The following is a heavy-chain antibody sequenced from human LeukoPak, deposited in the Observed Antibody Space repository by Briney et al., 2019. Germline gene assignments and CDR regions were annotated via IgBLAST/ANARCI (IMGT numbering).Heavy chain of an antibody. J-gene: IGHJ4*02. Sequence: PGRSLRLSCAASGFTFSSYGMHWVRQAPGKGLEWVAVISYDGSNKYYADSVKGRFTISRDNSMNTLYLQKNRLRHEDTAVYYSAKSPLGRSSGWYYFEFWGQGTLVTVSS. D-gene: IGHD6-19*01. V-gene: IGHV3-30*18. CDR1: GFTFSSYG. CDR2: ISYDGSNK. CDR3: AKSPLGRSSGWYYFEF.